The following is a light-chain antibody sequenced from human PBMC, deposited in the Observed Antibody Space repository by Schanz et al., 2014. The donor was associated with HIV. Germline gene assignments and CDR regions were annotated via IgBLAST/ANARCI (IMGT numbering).Light chain of an antibody. Sequence: EVVLTQSPGTLSLSPRGSTTVSCRASQTVSSNYLAWYQQKPGQAPRLLIYGASTRATGIPDRFSGSGSGTDFTLTISRLEPEDFAVYYCQQYGSSPYTFGQGTKLEIK. CDR3: QQYGSSPYT. CDR1: QTVSSNY. CDR2: GAS. J-gene: IGKJ2*01. V-gene: IGKV3-20*01.